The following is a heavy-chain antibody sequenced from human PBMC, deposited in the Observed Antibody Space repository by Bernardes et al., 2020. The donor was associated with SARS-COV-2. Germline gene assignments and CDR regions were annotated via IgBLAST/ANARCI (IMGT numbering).Heavy chain of an antibody. V-gene: IGHV3-48*01. CDR2: ISSGSDTI. CDR1: GLAFNSYS. CDR3: ARDHPRYYGMDV. J-gene: IGHJ6*02. Sequence: GSLRLSCAASGLAFNSYSMDWVRQAPGKGLEWVSYISSGSDTIYYADSVKGRFTISRDNAKNSLYLQMNSLRAEDTAVYYCARDHPRYYGMDVWGQGTTVTVSS.